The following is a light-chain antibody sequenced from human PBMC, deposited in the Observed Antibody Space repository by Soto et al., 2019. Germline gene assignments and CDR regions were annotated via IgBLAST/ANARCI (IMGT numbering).Light chain of an antibody. CDR1: QGISTW. V-gene: IGKV1-12*01. CDR2: AAS. J-gene: IGKJ5*01. Sequence: DIQMTQSPSSVSASVGDRVTISCRASQGISTWLAWYQQKPGKAPNLLIFAASQLQSGVPSRFSGSGSGTHFPLTISSLQPEDCATYYCQQANSFPITFAQGTRLEIK. CDR3: QQANSFPIT.